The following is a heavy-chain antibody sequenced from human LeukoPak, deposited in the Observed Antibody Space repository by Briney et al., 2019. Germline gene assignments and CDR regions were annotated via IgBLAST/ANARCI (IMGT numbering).Heavy chain of an antibody. CDR3: ARHRAYSSSSPFDY. CDR1: GGSISSLF. CDR2: IYYTGST. D-gene: IGHD6-6*01. V-gene: IGHV4-59*08. Sequence: PSETLSLTCSVSGGSISSLFWSWIRQPPGKGLEGIGYIYYTGSTTYNPSLKSRVTMFVDMSKNQFSLRLSSVTAADTAVYYCARHRAYSSSSPFDYWGQGTLVTVSS. J-gene: IGHJ4*02.